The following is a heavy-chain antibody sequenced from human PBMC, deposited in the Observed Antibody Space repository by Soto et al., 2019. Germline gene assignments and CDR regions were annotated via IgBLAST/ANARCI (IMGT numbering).Heavy chain of an antibody. V-gene: IGHV4-39*01. CDR1: GDSISSTFHY. J-gene: IGHJ4*02. D-gene: IGHD4-17*01. Sequence: PSDTLSLTCTVSGDSISSTFHYWGWFRQPPGKGLEWIAYIYSSGSTFYNPSLKSRVAMSIDTSKNQFSLDLTSVTASDTAVYYCSRGTTVTTDYWGRGTLVTVSS. CDR3: SRGTTVTTDY. CDR2: IYSSGST.